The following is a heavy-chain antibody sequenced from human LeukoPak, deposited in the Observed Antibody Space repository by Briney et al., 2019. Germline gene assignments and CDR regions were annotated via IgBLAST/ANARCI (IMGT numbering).Heavy chain of an antibody. CDR3: ARGAYDSSEDAFDI. D-gene: IGHD3-22*01. V-gene: IGHV4-38-2*02. CDR2: IYHSGST. J-gene: IGHJ3*02. Sequence: SETLSLTCTVSGYSISSGYYWGWIRQPPGKGLEWIGSIYHSGSTYYNPSLKSRVTISVDTSKNQFSLKLSSVTAADTAVYYCARGAYDSSEDAFDIWGQGTMVTVSS. CDR1: GYSISSGYY.